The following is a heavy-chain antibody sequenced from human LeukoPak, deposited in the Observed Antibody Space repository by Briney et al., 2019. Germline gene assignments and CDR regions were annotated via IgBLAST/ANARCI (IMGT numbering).Heavy chain of an antibody. D-gene: IGHD3-22*01. CDR1: GFTFSSYS. V-gene: IGHV3-23*01. CDR3: AKVGKYYYDSSGYPAEYFQH. J-gene: IGHJ1*01. CDR2: ISGSGGST. Sequence: GGSLRLSCTASGFTFSSYSMNWVRQAPGKGLEWVSAISGSGGSTYYADSVKGRFTISRDNSKNTLYLQMNSLRAEDTAVYYCAKVGKYYYDSSGYPAEYFQHWGQGTLVTVSS.